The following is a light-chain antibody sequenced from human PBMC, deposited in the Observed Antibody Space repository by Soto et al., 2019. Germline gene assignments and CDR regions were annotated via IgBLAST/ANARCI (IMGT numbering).Light chain of an antibody. CDR1: SSDVGTYSL. CDR3: CSYAGSSDWV. CDR2: EAN. V-gene: IGLV2-23*01. Sequence: QSALTQPASVSGSPGQAITISCTGASSDVGTYSLVSWYQQHPGKAPKLMIYEANKRPSGVSNRFSGSKSGNTASLTISGLQAEDEADYYCCSYAGSSDWVFGGGTKLTVL. J-gene: IGLJ3*02.